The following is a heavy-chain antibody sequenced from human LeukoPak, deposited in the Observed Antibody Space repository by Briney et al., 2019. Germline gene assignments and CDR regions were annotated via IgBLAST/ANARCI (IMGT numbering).Heavy chain of an antibody. CDR3: ARGGDILTGYFLDY. V-gene: IGHV4-30-4*01. J-gene: IGHJ4*02. Sequence: PSQTLSLTCTVSGGSISSGDYYWSWLRQPPGKGLEWIGYIYYSGSTYYNPSLKSRVTISVDTSKNQFSLKLSSVTAADTAVYYCARGGDILTGYFLDYWGQGTLVTVSS. CDR2: IYYSGST. CDR1: GGSISSGDYY. D-gene: IGHD3-9*01.